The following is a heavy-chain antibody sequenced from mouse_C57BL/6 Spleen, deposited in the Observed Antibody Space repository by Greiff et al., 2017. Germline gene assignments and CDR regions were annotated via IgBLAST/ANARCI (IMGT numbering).Heavy chain of an antibody. V-gene: IGHV1-18*01. CDR2: INPNNGGT. D-gene: IGHD1-1*01. J-gene: IGHJ4*01. CDR3: ARRKSPGRVVENAMDD. Sequence: VHVKQSGPELVKPGASVKIPCKASGYTFTDYNMDWVKQSHGKSLEWIGDINPNNGGTIYNQKFKGKATLTVDKSSSTAYMELRSLTSEDTAVYYCARRKSPGRVVENAMDDWGQGTSVTVSS. CDR1: GYTFTDYN.